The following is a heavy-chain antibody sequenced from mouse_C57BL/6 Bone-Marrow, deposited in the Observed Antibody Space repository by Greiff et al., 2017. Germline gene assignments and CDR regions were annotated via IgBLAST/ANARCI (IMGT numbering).Heavy chain of an antibody. CDR2: IYPGDGDT. Sequence: VQLQQSGPELVKPGASVKISCKASGYAFSSSWMNWVKQRPGKGLEWIGRIYPGDGDTNYNGKFKGKATLTADKSSSTAYMQLSSLTSEDSAVYFCARGWLRLGCYWGQETSVTVSS. CDR3: ARGWLRLGCY. J-gene: IGHJ4*01. CDR1: GYAFSSSW. V-gene: IGHV1-82*01. D-gene: IGHD2-2*01.